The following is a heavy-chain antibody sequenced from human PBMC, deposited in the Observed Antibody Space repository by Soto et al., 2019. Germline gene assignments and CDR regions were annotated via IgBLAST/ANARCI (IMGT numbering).Heavy chain of an antibody. J-gene: IGHJ4*02. CDR3: VRDRGGIYGSSFFDY. Sequence: GGSLRLSCVVSGFTFSDHSLSWIRQDPGKGLEWVSYISRSGTSTYDADSVKGRFSISRDNAKNSLHLQMNSLRVEDTAVYYCVRDRGGIYGSSFFDYWGQGTLVTVSS. D-gene: IGHD3-16*02. CDR1: GFTFSDHS. V-gene: IGHV3-11*01. CDR2: ISRSGTST.